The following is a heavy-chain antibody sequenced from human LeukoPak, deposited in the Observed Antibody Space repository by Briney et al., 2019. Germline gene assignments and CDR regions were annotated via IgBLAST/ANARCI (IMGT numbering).Heavy chain of an antibody. Sequence: GGSLRLSCAASGSAFSRSWIHWVRHAPGKGLEWVSYISGSGYPIYYADSVKGRFTISRDNAKNSLYLQMNSLRAEDTAIYYCARVRGLEWLLKHLDSWGQGTLVTVSS. CDR3: ARVRGLEWLLKHLDS. V-gene: IGHV3-48*04. CDR1: GSAFSRSW. D-gene: IGHD3-3*01. CDR2: ISGSGYPI. J-gene: IGHJ4*02.